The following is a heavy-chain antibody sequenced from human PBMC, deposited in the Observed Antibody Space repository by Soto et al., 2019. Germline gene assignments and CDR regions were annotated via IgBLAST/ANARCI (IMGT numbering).Heavy chain of an antibody. Sequence: EVQLLDSGGGLVPPGGSLRLSCAASGFTFSKHAMNWIRQAPGKGLEWVSAISSSGDRAYYADSVKGRFTISRDNSKNRLYLQMNSLRADDTAVYYCARLPSPNYFDSSGFDYWGQGALVSVSS. CDR2: ISSSGDRA. J-gene: IGHJ4*02. CDR3: ARLPSPNYFDSSGFDY. CDR1: GFTFSKHA. D-gene: IGHD3-22*01. V-gene: IGHV3-23*01.